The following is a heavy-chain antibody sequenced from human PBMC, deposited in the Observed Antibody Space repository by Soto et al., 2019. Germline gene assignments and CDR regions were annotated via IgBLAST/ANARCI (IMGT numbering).Heavy chain of an antibody. CDR3: ARVSRAVAGTGFYYYYGMDV. J-gene: IGHJ6*02. Sequence: QVQLQESGPGLVKPSETLSLTCTVSGGSISSYYWSWIRQPPGKGLEWIGYIYYSGSTNYNPSLKSRVTMSVDTSKNQFSLKLSSVTAADTAVYYCARVSRAVAGTGFYYYYGMDVWGQGTTVTVSS. D-gene: IGHD6-19*01. CDR2: IYYSGST. CDR1: GGSISSYY. V-gene: IGHV4-59*01.